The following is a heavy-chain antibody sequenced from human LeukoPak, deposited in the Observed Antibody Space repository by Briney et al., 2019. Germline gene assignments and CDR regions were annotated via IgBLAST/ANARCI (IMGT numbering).Heavy chain of an antibody. D-gene: IGHD3-16*01. J-gene: IGHJ4*02. CDR2: INHSGST. CDR1: GGSISGYY. CDR3: AIKRGGLFDY. V-gene: IGHV4-34*01. Sequence: PSETLSLTCTVSGGSISGYYWSWIRQPPGKGLEWIGEINHSGSTNYNPSLKSRVTISVDTSKNQFSLKLSSVTAADTAVYYCAIKRGGLFDYWGQGTLVTVSS.